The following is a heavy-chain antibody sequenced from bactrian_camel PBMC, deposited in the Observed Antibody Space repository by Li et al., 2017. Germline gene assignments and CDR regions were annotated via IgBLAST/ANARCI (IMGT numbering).Heavy chain of an antibody. CDR2: AYGFDGT. V-gene: IGHV3S9*01. CDR3: AAGSPFRKSGSWCSLDMWNFGA. D-gene: IGHD3*01. CDR1: GVTSNIKS. J-gene: IGHJ6*01. Sequence: HVQLVESGGGLVQAGGSLRLSCVVAGVTSNIKSIGWFKAREGVAAIYTAYGFDGTRYADSVKGRYTLSQDRGKNTVYLQMNSLKPEDTGVYYCAAGSPFRKSGSWCSLDMWNFGAWGQGTQVTVS.